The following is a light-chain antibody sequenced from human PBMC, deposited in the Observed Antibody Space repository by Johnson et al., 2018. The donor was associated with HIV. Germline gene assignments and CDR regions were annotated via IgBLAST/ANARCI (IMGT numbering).Light chain of an antibody. CDR3: GTWDNSLTTGAL. J-gene: IGLJ1*01. CDR1: SSNIGNNY. CDR2: ENN. V-gene: IGLV1-51*02. Sequence: QSVLTQPPSVSAAPGQKVTISCSGSSSNIGNNYVSWYQQLPGTAPKLLIYENNKRPSGIPDRFSGSKSGTSATLGIAGLQTGAEADYYCGTWDNSLTTGALFGTGTKVTVL.